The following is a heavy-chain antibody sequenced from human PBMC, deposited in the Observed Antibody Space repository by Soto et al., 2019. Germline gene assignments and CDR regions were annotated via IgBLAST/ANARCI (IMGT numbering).Heavy chain of an antibody. CDR3: ARKETGTPLAPSWFDP. CDR1: GFTFSSYS. CDR2: ISSSSSYI. V-gene: IGHV3-21*01. J-gene: IGHJ5*02. D-gene: IGHD1-1*01. Sequence: EVQLVESGGGLVKPGGSLRLSCAASGFTFSSYSMNWVRQAPGKGLEWVSSISSSSSYIYYADSVKGRFTISRDNAKNSLYLQMNSLRAEDTAVYYCARKETGTPLAPSWFDPWGQGTLVTVSS.